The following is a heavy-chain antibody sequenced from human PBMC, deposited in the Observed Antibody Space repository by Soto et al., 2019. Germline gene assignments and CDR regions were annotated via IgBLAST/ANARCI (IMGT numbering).Heavy chain of an antibody. CDR3: ARMPHVGFCSVSRCDRDY. J-gene: IGHJ4*02. Sequence: QVQLQESGPGLVKPSQTLSLTCTVSGGSIGSGDYYWSWIRQPPGKGLEWIGYFSYSGRTDYNPSLKSRATISVDTSKSQFSLNLPSVTAAHTAVYYCARMPHVGFCSVSRCDRDYGGQGALVTVSS. V-gene: IGHV4-30-4*01. CDR1: GGSIGSGDYY. D-gene: IGHD2-15*01. CDR2: FSYSGRT.